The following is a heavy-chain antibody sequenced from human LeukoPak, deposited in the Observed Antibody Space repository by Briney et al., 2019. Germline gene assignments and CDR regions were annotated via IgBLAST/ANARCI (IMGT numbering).Heavy chain of an antibody. J-gene: IGHJ4*02. V-gene: IGHV3-48*01. CDR2: ITGSGTTI. Sequence: SGGSLRLSCAASGFTFSDYSMNWVRQAPGRGLEWLSYITGSGTTIYYADSVRGRFTISRDNAKNSLYLQMNSLRAEDTAVYYCARESSGQDYWGQGTLVTVSS. CDR3: ARESSGQDY. D-gene: IGHD6-19*01. CDR1: GFTFSDYS.